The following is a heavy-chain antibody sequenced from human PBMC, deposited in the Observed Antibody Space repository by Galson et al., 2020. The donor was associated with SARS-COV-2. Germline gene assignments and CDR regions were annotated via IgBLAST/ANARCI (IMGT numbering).Heavy chain of an antibody. Sequence: SETLSLTCTVSGGSISSSSYYWGWIRQPPGKGLEWIGSIYYSGSTYYNPSLKSRVTISVDTSKNQFSLKLSSVTAADTAVYYCASEYDYVWGSYRYPYYYYGMDVWGQGTTVTVSS. J-gene: IGHJ6*02. CDR3: ASEYDYVWGSYRYPYYYYGMDV. V-gene: IGHV4-39*01. CDR2: IYYSGST. D-gene: IGHD3-16*02. CDR1: GGSISSSSYY.